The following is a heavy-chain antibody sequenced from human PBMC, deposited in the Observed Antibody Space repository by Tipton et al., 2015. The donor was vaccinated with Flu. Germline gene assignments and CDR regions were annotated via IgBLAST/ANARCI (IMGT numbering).Heavy chain of an antibody. V-gene: IGHV3-7*01. CDR1: GFTFSSYW. CDR3: ARDPGADAFDI. Sequence: SLRLSCAASGFTFSSYWMSLVRQAPGKGLEWVANIKQDGSEKYYVDSVKGRFTISRDNAKNSLYLQMNSLRAEDTAVYYCARDPGADAFDIWGQGTMVTVSS. CDR2: IKQDGSEK. J-gene: IGHJ3*02.